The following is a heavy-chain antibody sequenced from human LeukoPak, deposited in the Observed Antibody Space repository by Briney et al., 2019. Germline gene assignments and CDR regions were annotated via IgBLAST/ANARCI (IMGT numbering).Heavy chain of an antibody. Sequence: GGSLRLSCAASGFTFSCYEMNWVRQAPGKGLEWVSYISSSGSTIYYADSVKGRFTISRDNAKNSLYLQMNSLRAEDTAVYYCAREVRYCSSTGCWFDPWGQGTLVTVSS. CDR1: GFTFSCYE. CDR3: AREVRYCSSTGCWFDP. V-gene: IGHV3-48*03. CDR2: ISSSGSTI. J-gene: IGHJ5*02. D-gene: IGHD2-2*01.